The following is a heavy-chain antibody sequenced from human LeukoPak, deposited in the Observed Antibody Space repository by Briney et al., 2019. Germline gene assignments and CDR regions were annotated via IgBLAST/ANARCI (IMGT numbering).Heavy chain of an antibody. V-gene: IGHV4-39*02. D-gene: IGHD1-26*01. J-gene: IGHJ5*02. CDR3: ARDGSYYRDWFDP. CDR1: GGSISSSSYY. CDR2: IYYSGST. Sequence: PSETLSLTCTVSGGSISSSSYYWGWIRQPPGKGLEWIGSIYYSGSTYYNPSLKSRVTISVDTSKNQFSLKLNSVTAADTAVYYCARDGSYYRDWFDPWGQGTLVTVS.